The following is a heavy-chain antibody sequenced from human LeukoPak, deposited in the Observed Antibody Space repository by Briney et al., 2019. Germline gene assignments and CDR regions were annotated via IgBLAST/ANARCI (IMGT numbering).Heavy chain of an antibody. V-gene: IGHV1-18*01. CDR1: GYTFTSYG. CDR2: ISAYNGNT. J-gene: IGHJ2*01. Sequence: ASVKVSCKASGYTFTSYGISWVRQAPGQGLEWMGWISAYNGNTNYAQKLQGRVTMTTDTSTSTAYMELRSLRSDDTAVYYCARALLGYCSGGSCDASRTAMVYWYFDLWGRGTLVTVSS. CDR3: ARALLGYCSGGSCDASRTAMVYWYFDL. D-gene: IGHD2-15*01.